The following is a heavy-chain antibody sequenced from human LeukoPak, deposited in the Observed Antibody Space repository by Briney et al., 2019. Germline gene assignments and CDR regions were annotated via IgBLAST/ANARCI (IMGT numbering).Heavy chain of an antibody. J-gene: IGHJ4*02. CDR3: ARPRQGYGRGYYFDS. CDR1: DGSFSNYY. CDR2: MNDSGGS. D-gene: IGHD2-15*01. V-gene: IGHV4-34*01. Sequence: SETLSLTCAVYDGSFSNYYWSWIRQTPGKGLEWLGEMNDSGGSNYNPSLSSRVTMSVDTSKNQFSLKLSSVTAADTAVYYCARPRQGYGRGYYFDSWGQGTLVTVSS.